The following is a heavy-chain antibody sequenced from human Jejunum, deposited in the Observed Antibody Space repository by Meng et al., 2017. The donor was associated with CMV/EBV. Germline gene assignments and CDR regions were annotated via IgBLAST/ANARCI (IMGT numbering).Heavy chain of an antibody. Sequence: SGDTFSRYALSWVRQAPGQGLEWMGRIIPVLGIPTYAQRFQDRVTITADKSTRTAYMELRRLTSEDTAIYYCARVSSMVDYAADVWGQGTTVTVSS. CDR2: IIPVLGIP. CDR1: GDTFSRYA. J-gene: IGHJ6*02. D-gene: IGHD2-15*01. CDR3: ARVSSMVDYAADV. V-gene: IGHV1-69*04.